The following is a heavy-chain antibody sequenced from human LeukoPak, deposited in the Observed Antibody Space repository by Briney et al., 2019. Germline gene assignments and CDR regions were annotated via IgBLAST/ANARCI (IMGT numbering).Heavy chain of an antibody. CDR3: ARVYHYDESSGHHYYCDS. D-gene: IGHD3-22*01. V-gene: IGHV3-7*01. CDR2: INKDGYDK. Sequence: PGGSLRLSCTSSGFNFSDYWMRWVRQAPGKGLEWVANINKDGYDKTYVDSVKGRLTISRDNAKNSVYLQMNSLRAEDTAVYYCARVYHYDESSGHHYYCDSWGQGTLVTVS. J-gene: IGHJ4*02. CDR1: GFNFSDYW.